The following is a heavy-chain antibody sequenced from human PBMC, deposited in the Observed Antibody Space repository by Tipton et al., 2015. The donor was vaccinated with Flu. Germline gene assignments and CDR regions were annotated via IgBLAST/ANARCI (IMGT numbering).Heavy chain of an antibody. CDR3: ARRDFSNYVSDPKNWFDP. D-gene: IGHD4-11*01. CDR1: GDSISSDYF. J-gene: IGHJ5*02. Sequence: LRLSCAVSGDSISSDYFWDWIRQPPGKGLEWIATIHRSGSTNYNPSLRSRVTISVDTSKNQFSLEMRSVTASDIAVYYCARRDFSNYVSDPKNWFDPWGQGTLVTVSS. V-gene: IGHV4-38-2*01. CDR2: IHRSGST.